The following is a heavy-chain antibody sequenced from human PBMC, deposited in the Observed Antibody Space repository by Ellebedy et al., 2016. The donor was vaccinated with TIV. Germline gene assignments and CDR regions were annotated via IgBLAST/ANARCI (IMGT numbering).Heavy chain of an antibody. CDR3: AILADLWFGEIFD. J-gene: IGHJ4*02. Sequence: GESLKISCAASGVSLSRYRMSWVRQAPGKGLEWVSSITDTSRPFYRDSVKGRFTISRENAKHSLYSEISGLRLEDTAVYYCAILADLWFGEIFDWGQGTLVTVSS. D-gene: IGHD3-10*01. CDR1: GVSLSRYR. V-gene: IGHV3-21*03. CDR2: ITDTSRP.